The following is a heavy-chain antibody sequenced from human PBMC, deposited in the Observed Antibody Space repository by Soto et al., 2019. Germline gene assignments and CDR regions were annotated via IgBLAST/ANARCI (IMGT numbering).Heavy chain of an antibody. D-gene: IGHD4-4*01. CDR1: GGTFSSYA. Sequence: SVKVSCKASGGTFSSYAISWVRQAPGQGLEWMGGIIPIFGTANYAQKFQGRVTITADESTSTAYMELSSLRSEDTAVYYCARDGTVTTDYYCYGMDVWGQGTTVTVSS. J-gene: IGHJ6*02. V-gene: IGHV1-69*13. CDR2: IIPIFGTA. CDR3: ARDGTVTTDYYCYGMDV.